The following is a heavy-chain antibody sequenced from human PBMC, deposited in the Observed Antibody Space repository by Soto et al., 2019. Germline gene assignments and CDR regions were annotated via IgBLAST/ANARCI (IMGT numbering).Heavy chain of an antibody. Sequence: ASVKVSCKASGYRFNTYGISWVRQAPGQGLEWMGRISSYNVDTNYAEKFEDRLTMTTDTSTNTAYMELKSLRSDDTAVYFCARGHGEIIGAMDVWGQGTSVPVSS. CDR2: ISSYNVDT. D-gene: IGHD3-3*01. CDR3: ARGHGEIIGAMDV. CDR1: GYRFNTYG. J-gene: IGHJ6*02. V-gene: IGHV1-18*01.